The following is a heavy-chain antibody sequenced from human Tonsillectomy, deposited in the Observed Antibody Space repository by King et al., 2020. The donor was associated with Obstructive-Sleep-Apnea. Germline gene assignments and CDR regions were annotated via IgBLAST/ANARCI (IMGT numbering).Heavy chain of an antibody. CDR3: AKDKCSSPSGYGVYYYYGMDV. Sequence: VQLVESGGGLVQPGGSLRLSCAASGFTFSSYAMSWVRQAPGKGLEWVSAISGSGGSTYYADSVKGRFTISRDNAKKTLYLQMNSLRAEDTAVYYYAKDKCSSPSGYGVYYYYGMDVWGQGTTVTVSS. V-gene: IGHV3-23*04. CDR1: GFTFSSYA. D-gene: IGHD2-2*01. J-gene: IGHJ6*02. CDR2: ISGSGGST.